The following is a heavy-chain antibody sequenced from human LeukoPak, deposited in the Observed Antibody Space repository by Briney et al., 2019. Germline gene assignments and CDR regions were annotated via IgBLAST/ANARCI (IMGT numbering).Heavy chain of an antibody. V-gene: IGHV6-1*01. CDR3: ARALAAAGTESHWFDP. CDR1: GDSVSINSAA. Sequence: SQTLSLTCAISGDSVSINSAAWNWIRQSPSRGLEWLGRTYYRSKWYNDYAVSVKSRITINPDTSKNQFSLQLNSVTPEDTAVYYCARALAAAGTESHWFDPWGQGTLVTVSS. J-gene: IGHJ5*02. D-gene: IGHD6-13*01. CDR2: TYYRSKWYN.